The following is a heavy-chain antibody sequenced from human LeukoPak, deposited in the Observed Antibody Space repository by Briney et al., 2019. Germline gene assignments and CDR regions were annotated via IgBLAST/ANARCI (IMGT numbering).Heavy chain of an antibody. V-gene: IGHV3-23*01. D-gene: IGHD3-10*01. CDR1: GFTFSRNA. J-gene: IGHJ4*02. CDR3: AKDPRGSRGYFDY. Sequence: GGSLRLSCAASGFTFSRNAMIWVRQAPGKGLEWVSAISGSGSDTYYADSVKGRFTIFRDNSKNTVYLRMNSLRAEDTAVYYCAKDPRGSRGYFDYWGQGTLVTVSS. CDR2: ISGSGSDT.